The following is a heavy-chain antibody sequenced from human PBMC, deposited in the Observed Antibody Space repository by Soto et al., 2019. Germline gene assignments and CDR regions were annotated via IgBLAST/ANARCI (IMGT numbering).Heavy chain of an antibody. CDR3: ARAYTGRLPRRADYYYAMDV. CDR1: GFSFSDYD. Sequence: PGGSLRLSCXASGFSFSDYDMHWVRQVPGRGLEWVSAIGAARDPYYLGSVKGRFSISRENAKNSVYLQMNDLRAGDSAVYYCARAYTGRLPRRADYYYAMDVWGQGTTVTVSS. V-gene: IGHV3-13*04. J-gene: IGHJ6*02. CDR2: IGAARDP. D-gene: IGHD2-2*02.